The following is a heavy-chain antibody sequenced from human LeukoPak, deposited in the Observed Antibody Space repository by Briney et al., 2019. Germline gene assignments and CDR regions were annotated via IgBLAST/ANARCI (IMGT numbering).Heavy chain of an antibody. V-gene: IGHV1-69*05. CDR2: IIPIFGTA. CDR1: GGTFTSYA. Sequence: GSSVKVSCKASGGTFTSYAISWVRQAPGQGREWMGGIIPIFGTANYAQKFQGRVTITTDESTSTAYMELSSLRSEDTAVYYCERYSSGWYYFDYWGQGTLVTVSS. J-gene: IGHJ4*02. D-gene: IGHD6-19*01. CDR3: ERYSSGWYYFDY.